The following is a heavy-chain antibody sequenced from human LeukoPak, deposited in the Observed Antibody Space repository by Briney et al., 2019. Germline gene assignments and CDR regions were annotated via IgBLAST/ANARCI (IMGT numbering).Heavy chain of an antibody. V-gene: IGHV1-46*01. CDR2: INPSGGST. D-gene: IGHD6-13*01. Sequence: GASVKVSCKASGYTFTSFYIYWVRQAPGQGLEWMGIINPSGGSTNYAQNFQGRVTMTGDTSTSTVYMELSSLRSEDTAVYYCARGDGAAGRVFDYWGKGTLVNVPS. J-gene: IGHJ4*02. CDR3: ARGDGAAGRVFDY. CDR1: GYTFTSFY.